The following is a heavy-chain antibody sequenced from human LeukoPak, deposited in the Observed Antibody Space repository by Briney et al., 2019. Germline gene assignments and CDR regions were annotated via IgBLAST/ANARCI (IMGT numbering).Heavy chain of an antibody. D-gene: IGHD6-19*01. J-gene: IGHJ4*02. CDR3: AKWGSGWSFDY. Sequence: PGRSLRLSCAASGFTFSSYGMHWVRQAPGKGLEWVAVISYDGSNKYYADSVKGRFTISRDNSKNTLYLQMNSLRAEDTAVYYCAKWGSGWSFDYWGQGTLVTVSS. V-gene: IGHV3-30*18. CDR1: GFTFSSYG. CDR2: ISYDGSNK.